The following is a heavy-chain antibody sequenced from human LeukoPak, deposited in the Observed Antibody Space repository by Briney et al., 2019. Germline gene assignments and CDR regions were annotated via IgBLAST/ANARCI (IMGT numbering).Heavy chain of an antibody. V-gene: IGHV3-23*01. CDR2: ISGSGGSR. J-gene: IGHJ4*02. CDR1: GFTFSSYA. CDR3: SWVYDYVWGSYRYPTLDY. Sequence: GGSLRLSCAASGFTFSSYAMSWVRQAPGKGLEWVSAISGSGGSRYYADSVKGRFTISRDNSKNTLYLQMNSLRAEDTAIYYCSWVYDYVWGSYRYPTLDYWGQGTPVTVSS. D-gene: IGHD3-16*02.